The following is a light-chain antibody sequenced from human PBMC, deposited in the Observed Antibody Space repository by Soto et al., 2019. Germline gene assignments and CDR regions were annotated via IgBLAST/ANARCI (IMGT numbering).Light chain of an antibody. Sequence: DIQMTQSPSSLSASVGDRITITCQASQDISKYLIWYQQTPGKAPKFLIYEASNLERGVPSRFSGCCSGTDFTFTINSLQPEDIATYYCQQYHSLPFTFGPGTKLDIK. CDR2: EAS. CDR1: QDISKY. V-gene: IGKV1-33*01. J-gene: IGKJ3*01. CDR3: QQYHSLPFT.